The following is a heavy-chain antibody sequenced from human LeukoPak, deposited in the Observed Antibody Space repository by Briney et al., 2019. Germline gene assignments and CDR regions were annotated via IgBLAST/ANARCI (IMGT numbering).Heavy chain of an antibody. CDR3: AKGPRFCCCSCYLYYYYGMDV. Sequence: GGSLRLSCAASGFTFSSYAMSWVRQAPGKGLEWVSAISGSGGSTYYADSVKGRFTISRDNSKNTLYLQMNSLRAEDTAVYYCAKGPRFCCCSCYLYYYYGMDVWGQGTTVTVSS. CDR1: GFTFSSYA. J-gene: IGHJ6*02. V-gene: IGHV3-23*01. D-gene: IGHD2-15*01. CDR2: ISGSGGST.